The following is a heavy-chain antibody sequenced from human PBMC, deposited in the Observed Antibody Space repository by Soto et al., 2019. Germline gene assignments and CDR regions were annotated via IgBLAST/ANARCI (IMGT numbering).Heavy chain of an antibody. Sequence: ASVKVSCKASGYTFTSYGISWVRQAPGQGLEWMGWISAYNGNTNYAQKLQGRVTMTTDTSTSTAYMGLRSLRSDDTAVYFGAIVAVYIWGSNRYTVPAFDFWGQGTMFPFS. CDR1: GYTFTSYG. CDR2: ISAYNGNT. J-gene: IGHJ3*01. V-gene: IGHV1-18*01. D-gene: IGHD3-16*02. CDR3: AIVAVYIWGSNRYTVPAFDF.